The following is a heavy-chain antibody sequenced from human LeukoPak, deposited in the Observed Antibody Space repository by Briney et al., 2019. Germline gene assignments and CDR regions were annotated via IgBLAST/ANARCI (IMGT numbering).Heavy chain of an antibody. J-gene: IGHJ4*02. V-gene: IGHV3-30-3*01. CDR1: GFTFSSYA. CDR3: AKLRGATINAWYFDY. D-gene: IGHD5-12*01. CDR2: ISYDGSNK. Sequence: GGSLRLSCAASGFTFSSYAMHWVRQAPGKGLEWVAVISYDGSNKYYADSVKGRFTISRDNSKNTLYLQMNSLRAEDTAVYYCAKLRGATINAWYFDYWGQGTLVTVSS.